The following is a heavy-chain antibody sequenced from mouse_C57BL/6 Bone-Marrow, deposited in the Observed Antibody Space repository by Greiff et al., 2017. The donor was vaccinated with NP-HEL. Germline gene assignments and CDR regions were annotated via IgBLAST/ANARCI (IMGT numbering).Heavy chain of an antibody. J-gene: IGHJ3*01. CDR2: IWWDDDK. D-gene: IGHD2-1*01. Sequence: QVTLKVSGPGILQPSQTLSLTCSFSGFSLSTFGMGVGWIRQPSGKGLEWLAHIWWDDDKYYNPALKSRLTIYKDTSKNQVFLKIANVDTADTATYYCARMADYGNYLPWFAYWGQGTLVTVSA. CDR1: GFSLSTFGMG. CDR3: ARMADYGNYLPWFAY. V-gene: IGHV8-8*01.